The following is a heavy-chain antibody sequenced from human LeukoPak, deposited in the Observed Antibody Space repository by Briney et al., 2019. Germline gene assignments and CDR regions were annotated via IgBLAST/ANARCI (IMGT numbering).Heavy chain of an antibody. CDR3: ARGGYYYDSSGYNK. V-gene: IGHV1-2*06. CDR1: GYTFTGYY. J-gene: IGHJ4*02. D-gene: IGHD3-22*01. Sequence: ASVKVSCKASGYTFTGYYMHWVRQAPGQGLEWMGRINPNSGGTNYAQKFQGRVTMTRDASISTAYMELSRLRSDDTAVYYCARGGYYYDSSGYNKWGQGTLVTVSS. CDR2: INPNSGGT.